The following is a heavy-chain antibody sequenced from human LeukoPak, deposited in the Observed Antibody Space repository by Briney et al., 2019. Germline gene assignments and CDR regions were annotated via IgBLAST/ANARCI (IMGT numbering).Heavy chain of an antibody. CDR2: MNPNSGNT. Sequence: ASVKVSCKASGYTFTSYGINWVRQATGQGLEWMGWMNPNSGNTGYAQKFQGRVTMTRNTSISTAYMELSSLRSEDTAVYYCARARDSSGYYDWFDPWGQGTLVTVSS. CDR3: ARARDSSGYYDWFDP. D-gene: IGHD3-22*01. J-gene: IGHJ5*02. V-gene: IGHV1-8*01. CDR1: GYTFTSYG.